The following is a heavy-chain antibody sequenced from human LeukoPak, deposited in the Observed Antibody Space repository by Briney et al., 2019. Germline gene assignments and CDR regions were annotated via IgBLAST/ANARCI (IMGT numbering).Heavy chain of an antibody. D-gene: IGHD1-26*01. CDR3: ARDPYSGTYGDTYYYYMDV. Sequence: GGSLRLSCAASGFTFSSYSMNWVRQAPGKGLEWVSSISDSSSYIYYADSVKGRFTIFRDNARNSLYLQMNSLRAEDTAVYYCARDPYSGTYGDTYYYYMDVWGKGTTVTISS. J-gene: IGHJ6*03. CDR1: GFTFSSYS. V-gene: IGHV3-21*01. CDR2: ISDSSSYI.